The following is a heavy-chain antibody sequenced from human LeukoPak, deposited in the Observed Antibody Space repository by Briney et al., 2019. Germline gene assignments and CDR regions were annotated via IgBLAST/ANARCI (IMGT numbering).Heavy chain of an antibody. J-gene: IGHJ4*02. Sequence: SGGSLRLSCAASGFTFDDYGMSWVRQAPGKGLEWVSSISSSSSYIYYADSVKGRFTISRDNAKNSLYLQMNSLRAEDTAVYYCAREEEYCSSTSCLGPLVWGQGTLVTVSS. V-gene: IGHV3-21*01. D-gene: IGHD2-2*01. CDR2: ISSSSSYI. CDR3: AREEEYCSSTSCLGPLV. CDR1: GFTFDDYG.